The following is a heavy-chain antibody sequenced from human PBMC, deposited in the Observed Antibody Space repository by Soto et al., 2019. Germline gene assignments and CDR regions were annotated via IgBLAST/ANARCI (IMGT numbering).Heavy chain of an antibody. CDR3: ARLEGLATISYYFDF. D-gene: IGHD3-9*01. CDR1: DDSINSDKYY. Sequence: QLQLQESGPGLVKPSETLSLTCSVSDDSINSDKYYWGWIRQPPGKGLEWIGSIYYRGNAYYTPSLQPRVTISLDKSKCQFSLKLNSVTAADSAVYFCARLEGLATISYYFDFWGPGALVTVSS. J-gene: IGHJ4*02. V-gene: IGHV4-39*01. CDR2: IYYRGNA.